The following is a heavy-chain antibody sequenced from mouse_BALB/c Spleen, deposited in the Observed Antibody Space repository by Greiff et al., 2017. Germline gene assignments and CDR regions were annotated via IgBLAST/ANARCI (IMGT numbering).Heavy chain of an antibody. J-gene: IGHJ2*01. D-gene: IGHD2-10*02. CDR2: INPSSGYT. CDR3: ARWGYGNYYFDY. Sequence: VQLQQSGAELARPGASVKMSCKASGYTFTSYTMHWVKQRPGQGLEWIGYINPSSGYTNYNQKFKDKATLTADKSSSTAYMQLSSLTSEDSAVYYCARWGYGNYYFDYWGQGTTLTVSS. CDR1: GYTFTSYT. V-gene: IGHV1-4*01.